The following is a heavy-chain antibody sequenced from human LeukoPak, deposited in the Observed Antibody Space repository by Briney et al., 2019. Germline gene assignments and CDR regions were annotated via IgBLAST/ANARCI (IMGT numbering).Heavy chain of an antibody. CDR3: ARAEGGLQVQAGSGYIE. V-gene: IGHV1-46*01. Sequence: PRASVKVSCKAFGYTFTSNYMHWVRQAPGQGPEWMGVISPSGGSTTYAQKFQGRVTLTRDMSTSTDYLELRSLRSDDTAVYYCARAEGGLQVQAGSGYIEWGQGTLVTVSS. CDR2: ISPSGGST. CDR1: GYTFTSNY. J-gene: IGHJ4*02. D-gene: IGHD3-22*01.